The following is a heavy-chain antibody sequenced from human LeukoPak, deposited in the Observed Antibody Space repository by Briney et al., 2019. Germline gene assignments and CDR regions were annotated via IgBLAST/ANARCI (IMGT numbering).Heavy chain of an antibody. Sequence: GGSLRLSCAASGFTFSSYAMSWVRQAPGKGLEWVSVISDSGGGTHYADSVKGRFTISRDNSKNTLYMQMNSLRAEDTAVYYCAKDGSGSYYNPYFDYWGQGTPVTVSS. D-gene: IGHD3-10*01. CDR1: GFTFSSYA. CDR3: AKDGSGSYYNPYFDY. CDR2: ISDSGGGT. V-gene: IGHV3-23*01. J-gene: IGHJ4*02.